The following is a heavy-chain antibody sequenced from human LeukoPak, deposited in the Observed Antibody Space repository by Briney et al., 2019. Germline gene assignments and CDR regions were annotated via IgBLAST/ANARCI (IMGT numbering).Heavy chain of an antibody. CDR3: ASGTVFGVITPQYFHF. V-gene: IGHV4-59*11. CDR1: GVSICSPY. J-gene: IGHJ4*02. Sequence: SETLSLTWSVSGVSICSPYGQWVPQSPGEGLGWIGFVFYGGMTNYNPPLKSRVTVSLDTSKNQFSLKLTSVTAADTAVYYCASGTVFGVITPQYFHFWGQGTRVTVSS. CDR2: VFYGGMT. D-gene: IGHD3-3*01.